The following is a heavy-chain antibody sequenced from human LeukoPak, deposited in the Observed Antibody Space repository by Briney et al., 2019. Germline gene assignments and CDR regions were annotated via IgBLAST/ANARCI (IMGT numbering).Heavy chain of an antibody. CDR2: VYSSGST. V-gene: IGHV4-4*07. CDR1: GGSISSYY. Sequence: PSETLSLTCTVSGGSISSYYWSWIRQPAGKGLECIGRVYSSGSTNYNPSLKSRVTMSIDTSKNQFSLKLTSVTAADTAVYYCARLVGSSWYREVLRGRDYWGQGTLVTVSS. D-gene: IGHD6-13*01. CDR3: ARLVGSSWYREVLRGRDY. J-gene: IGHJ4*02.